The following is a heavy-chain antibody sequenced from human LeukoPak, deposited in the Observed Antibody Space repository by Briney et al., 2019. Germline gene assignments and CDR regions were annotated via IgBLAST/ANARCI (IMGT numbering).Heavy chain of an antibody. CDR2: IKQDGSEK. V-gene: IGHV3-7*01. Sequence: PGGSLRLSCAASGFTFSDYWMSWVRQAPGKGLEWVANIKQDGSEKYYVDSVKGRLTISRDNGQNSLYLQMNSLRAEDTAVYYCARGAYSFGWYFQHWGQGILVTVSS. CDR1: GFTFSDYW. J-gene: IGHJ1*01. CDR3: ARGAYSFGWYFQH. D-gene: IGHD5-18*01.